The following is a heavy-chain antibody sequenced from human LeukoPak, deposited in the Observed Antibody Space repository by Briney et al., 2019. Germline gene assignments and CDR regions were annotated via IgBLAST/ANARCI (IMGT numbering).Heavy chain of an antibody. J-gene: IGHJ4*02. V-gene: IGHV3-30-3*01. Sequence: GGSLRLSCAASGFTFSTYAIHWVRQAPGKGLEWVAVISYDGSTKYYADSVKGRFTISRDNSKNTLYLQMNRLRAEDTSVYYCARDVGSNWYERFDDWGQGTLVTVSS. CDR2: ISYDGSTK. D-gene: IGHD6-13*01. CDR1: GFTFSTYA. CDR3: ARDVGSNWYERFDD.